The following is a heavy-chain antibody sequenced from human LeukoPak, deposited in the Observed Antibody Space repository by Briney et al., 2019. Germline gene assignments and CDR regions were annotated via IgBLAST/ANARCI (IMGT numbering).Heavy chain of an antibody. CDR1: GFTFSSYA. CDR3: ARWASGVTTEVGFDC. V-gene: IGHV3-30*01. Sequence: GRSLRLSCAASGFTFSSYAVHWVRQAPGKGLEWVAVISYDGSNKYYADSVKGRFTISRDNSKNTLYLQMNSLRAADTAVYYCARWASGVTTEVGFDCWGQGTLVTVSS. D-gene: IGHD4-23*01. CDR2: ISYDGSNK. J-gene: IGHJ4*02.